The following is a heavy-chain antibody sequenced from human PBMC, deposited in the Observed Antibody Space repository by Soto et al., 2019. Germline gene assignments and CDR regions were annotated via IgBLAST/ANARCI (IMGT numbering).Heavy chain of an antibody. Sequence: QVQLVESGGGVVQPGRSLRLSCAASGFTFSSYAMHWVGQAPGKGLEWVAVISYDGSNKYYADSVKGRFTISRDNSKNTLYLQMNSLRAEDTAVYYCARAVRGSTSGWFDPWGQGTLVTVSS. J-gene: IGHJ5*02. CDR1: GFTFSSYA. D-gene: IGHD2-2*01. CDR3: ARAVRGSTSGWFDP. V-gene: IGHV3-30-3*01. CDR2: ISYDGSNK.